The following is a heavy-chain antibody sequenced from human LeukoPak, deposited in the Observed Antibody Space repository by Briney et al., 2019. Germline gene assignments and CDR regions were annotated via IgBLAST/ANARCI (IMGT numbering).Heavy chain of an antibody. CDR1: GFSFTDFA. Sequence: GGSLRLSCAASGFSFTDFAMNWVRQPPEKGLEWVSSLSGGGTPSYADSVRGRFTISRDISNNTLFLQMHSLRADDSAVYYCAKDLGRAVNQFSLAYFRHWGQGTLVTVSS. CDR2: LSGGGTP. D-gene: IGHD7-27*01. V-gene: IGHV3-23*01. CDR3: AKDLGRAVNQFSLAYFRH. J-gene: IGHJ1*01.